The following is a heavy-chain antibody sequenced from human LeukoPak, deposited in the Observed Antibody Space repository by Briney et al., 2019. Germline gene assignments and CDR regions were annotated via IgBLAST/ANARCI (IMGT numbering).Heavy chain of an antibody. CDR1: GYTFTSYY. CDR3: ARVLSGDYIHGGY. CDR2: ISAYNGNT. V-gene: IGHV1-18*04. Sequence: ASVKVSCKASGYTFTSYYMHWVRQAPGQGLEWMGWISAYNGNTNYAQKLQGRVTMTTDTSTSTAYMELRSLRSDDTAVYYCARVLSGDYIHGGYWGQGTLVTVSS. D-gene: IGHD4-17*01. J-gene: IGHJ4*02.